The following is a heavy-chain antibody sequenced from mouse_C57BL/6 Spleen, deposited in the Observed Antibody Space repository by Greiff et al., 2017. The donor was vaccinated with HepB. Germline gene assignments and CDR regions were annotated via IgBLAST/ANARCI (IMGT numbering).Heavy chain of an antibody. J-gene: IGHJ2*01. CDR3: ARGPDY. Sequence: VQLQQPGAELVMPGASVKLSCKASGYTFTSYWMHWVKQRPGQGLEWIGEIDPSDSYTNYNQKFKGKSTLTVDKSSSTAYMQLSSLTSDDSAVYYCARGPDYWGQGTTLTVSS. V-gene: IGHV1-69*01. CDR1: GYTFTSYW. CDR2: IDPSDSYT.